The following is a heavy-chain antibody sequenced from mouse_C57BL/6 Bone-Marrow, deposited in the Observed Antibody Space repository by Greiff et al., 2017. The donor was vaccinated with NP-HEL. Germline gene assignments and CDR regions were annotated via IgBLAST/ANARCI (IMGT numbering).Heavy chain of an antibody. CDR1: GFTFSDYY. CDR3: ARDSYWYFDV. J-gene: IGHJ1*03. V-gene: IGHV5-12*01. Sequence: EVKLMESGGGLVQPGGSLKLSCAASGFTFSDYYMYWVRQTPEKRLEWVAYISNGGGSTYYPDTVKGRFTISRDNAKNTLYLQMSRLKSEDTAMYYCARDSYWYFDVWGTGTTVTVSS. CDR2: ISNGGGST. D-gene: IGHD2-12*01.